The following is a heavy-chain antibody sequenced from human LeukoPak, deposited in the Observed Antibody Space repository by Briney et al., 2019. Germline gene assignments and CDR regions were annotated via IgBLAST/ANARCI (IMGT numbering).Heavy chain of an antibody. CDR2: ISAYNGNT. CDR3: ARVQGYCSSTSCYGAYEDY. CDR1: GYTFSSYG. V-gene: IGHV1-18*01. J-gene: IGHJ4*02. D-gene: IGHD2-2*01. Sequence: ASVKVSCKASGYTFSSYGICWVRQAPGQGLEWMGWISAYNGNTNYTQKLQGRVTMTTDTSTSTAYMELRSLRSDDTAVYYCARVQGYCSSTSCYGAYEDYWGQGTLVTVSS.